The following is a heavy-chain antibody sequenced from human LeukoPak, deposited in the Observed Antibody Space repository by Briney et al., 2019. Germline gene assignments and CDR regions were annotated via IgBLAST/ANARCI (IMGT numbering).Heavy chain of an antibody. CDR2: IYPGDSDT. V-gene: IGHV5-51*01. CDR3: ARQTTPYYYDSSGYYAFDI. D-gene: IGHD3-22*01. J-gene: IGHJ3*02. CDR1: GYSFTSYW. Sequence: GESLKISCKGSGYSFTSYWIGWVRQMPGKGLEWMGIIYPGDSDTRYSPSFQDQVTISADKSISTAYLQWSSLKASDTAMYYCARQTTPYYYDSSGYYAFDIWGQGTMVTVSS.